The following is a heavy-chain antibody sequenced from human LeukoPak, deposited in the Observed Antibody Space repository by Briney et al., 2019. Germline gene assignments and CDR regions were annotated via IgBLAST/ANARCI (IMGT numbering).Heavy chain of an antibody. Sequence: GGSLRLSCAASGFTFSSYAMSWVRQAPGKGLESVSAISGSGGSTYYADSVKGRFTISRDNSKNTLYLQMNSLRAEDTAVYYCAAPGGSSSSPWFDPWGQGTLVTVSS. D-gene: IGHD6-6*01. CDR1: GFTFSSYA. CDR3: AAPGGSSSSPWFDP. V-gene: IGHV3-23*01. J-gene: IGHJ5*02. CDR2: ISGSGGST.